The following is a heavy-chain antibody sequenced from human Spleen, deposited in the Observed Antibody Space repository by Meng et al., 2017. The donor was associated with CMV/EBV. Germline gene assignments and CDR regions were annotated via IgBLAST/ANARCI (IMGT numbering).Heavy chain of an antibody. CDR2: IYPGDSDT. Sequence: KVSCKASGGTFSSYAISWVRQMPGKGLEWMGIIYPGDSDTRYSPSFQGQVTISADKSISTAYLQWSSLKASDTAMYYCARRRLGFLEWYDWGQGTLVTVSS. CDR1: GGTFSSYA. D-gene: IGHD3-3*01. J-gene: IGHJ4*02. V-gene: IGHV5-51*01. CDR3: ARRRLGFLEWYD.